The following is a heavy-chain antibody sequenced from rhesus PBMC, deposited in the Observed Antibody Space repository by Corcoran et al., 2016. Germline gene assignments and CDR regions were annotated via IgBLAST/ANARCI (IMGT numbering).Heavy chain of an antibody. J-gene: IGHJ4*01. V-gene: IGHV3-78*01. CDR3: ARESCSGIYCYAGTFDY. CDR1: GFTFDDYA. CDR2: LSWNNDKT. D-gene: IGHD2-27*01. Sequence: EVQLVESGGGVVQPGGSLRLSCVASGFTFDDYAVGWVRQAPGKGLEWVSVLSWNNDKTGYADSVKGRFTISRDNAKNSLYLQMNRLRAEDTALYYCARESCSGIYCYAGTFDYWGQGVLVTVSS.